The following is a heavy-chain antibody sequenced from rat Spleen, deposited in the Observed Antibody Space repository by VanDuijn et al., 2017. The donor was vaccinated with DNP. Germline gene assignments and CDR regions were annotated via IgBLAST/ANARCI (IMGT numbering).Heavy chain of an antibody. CDR3: ASPNWEPFAY. Sequence: EVQLVESGGDLVQPGRSLKVSCVVSGFTFNNYWMTWIRQVPGKGLEWVASITNAGSSSYFGDSVKGRFTISRDNAKSTLYLHMNSLGSEDTATYYCASPNWEPFAYWGQGTLVTVSS. CDR1: GFTFNNYW. D-gene: IGHD5-1*01. CDR2: ITNAGSSS. J-gene: IGHJ3*01. V-gene: IGHV5-31*01.